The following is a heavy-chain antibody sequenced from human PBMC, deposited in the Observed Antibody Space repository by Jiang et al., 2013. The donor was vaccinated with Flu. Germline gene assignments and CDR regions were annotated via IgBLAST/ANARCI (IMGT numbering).Heavy chain of an antibody. CDR2: IIPSLGVV. CDR3: AKETIEMPTTDLVFNYHGMDV. CDR1: GGTFSSYA. J-gene: IGHJ6*04. V-gene: IGHV1-69*04. D-gene: IGHD5-24*01. Sequence: GAEVKKPGSSVKISCEASGGTFSSYAISWVRQAPGQGLEWMGRIIPSLGVVHFAQNFQDRVTITADKSTGAGYMEVSSLTSQDTAVYYCAKETIEMPTTDLVFNYHGMDVWGKGTTVTVSS.